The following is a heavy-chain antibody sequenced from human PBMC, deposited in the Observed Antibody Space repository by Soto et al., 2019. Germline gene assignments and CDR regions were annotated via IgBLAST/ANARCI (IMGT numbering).Heavy chain of an antibody. J-gene: IGHJ4*02. V-gene: IGHV1-18*01. Sequence: QVHLVQSGAEVKKPGASVKVSCKASGYTFTSYGITWVRQAPGQGLEWMGWISAHNGNTDYAQKLQGRVIVTRDTSTGTAYMELRSLLSDDTAVYYCARGRYGDYWGQGALVTVSS. CDR1: GYTFTSYG. CDR3: ARGRYGDY. D-gene: IGHD1-1*01. CDR2: ISAHNGNT.